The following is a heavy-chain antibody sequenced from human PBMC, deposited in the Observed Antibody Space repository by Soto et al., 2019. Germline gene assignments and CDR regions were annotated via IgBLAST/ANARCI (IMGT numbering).Heavy chain of an antibody. CDR2: IYWDDDK. Sequence: QITLKESGPTLVKPTQTLTLTCTFSGFSLSTSGVGVGWIRQPPGKALEWLALIYWDDDKRYSPSLKSRLTITKDTSKNQVVLTMTNMDPVDTATYYCAHKHRERQYYYVRLPPPPSYFDYWGQGTLVTVSS. J-gene: IGHJ4*02. V-gene: IGHV2-5*02. CDR1: GFSLSTSGVG. CDR3: AHKHRERQYYYVRLPPPPSYFDY. D-gene: IGHD3-10*02.